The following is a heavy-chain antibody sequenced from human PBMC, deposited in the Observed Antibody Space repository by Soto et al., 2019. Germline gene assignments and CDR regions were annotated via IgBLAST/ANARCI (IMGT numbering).Heavy chain of an antibody. Sequence: QVQLAESGGGVVQPGGSLRLSCVGSGFRFSDYGMHWVRQAPGKGLEWVAMMSFDGTYKYYADSVKGRFIISRDNSKNTLYLQMNSLRAEDTAAYYCAKDRRDGEYNSVYDFWGQGTLVTVSS. CDR1: GFRFSDYG. CDR3: AKDRRDGEYNSVYDF. CDR2: MSFDGTYK. J-gene: IGHJ4*02. D-gene: IGHD4-17*01. V-gene: IGHV3-30*18.